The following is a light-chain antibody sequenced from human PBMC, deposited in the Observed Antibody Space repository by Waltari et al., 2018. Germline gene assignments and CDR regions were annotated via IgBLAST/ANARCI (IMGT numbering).Light chain of an antibody. V-gene: IGKV1-39*01. J-gene: IGKJ4*01. CDR1: QNIFNY. CDR2: TAS. Sequence: IQLTQSPSSLSASVGHRITITCRASQNIFNYLYWYHQKPGKAPKLLIYTASTLQPGVPSRFSGSGSGTDFTLTISSLQPEDFATYYCQQSHSTPLTFGGGTKVEIK. CDR3: QQSHSTPLT.